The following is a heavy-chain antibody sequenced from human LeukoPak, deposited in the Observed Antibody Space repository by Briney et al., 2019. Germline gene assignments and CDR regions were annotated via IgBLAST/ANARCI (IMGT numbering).Heavy chain of an antibody. CDR2: IYHSGST. V-gene: IGHV4-38-2*02. J-gene: IGHJ4*02. CDR1: GYSISSGYY. D-gene: IGHD2/OR15-2a*01. Sequence: SETLSFTCTVSGYSISSGYYWGWIRQPPGKGLEWIGSIYHSGSTYYNPSLKSRVTISVDTSKNQFSLKLSSVTAADTAVYYCARVYDTYYFDYWGQGTLVTVSS. CDR3: ARVYDTYYFDY.